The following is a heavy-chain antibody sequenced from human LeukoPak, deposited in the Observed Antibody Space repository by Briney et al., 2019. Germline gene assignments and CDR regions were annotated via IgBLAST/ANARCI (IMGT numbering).Heavy chain of an antibody. Sequence: ASVKASCKASGYTFTGYYMHWVRQAPGQGLEWMGRINPNSGGTNYAQKFQGRVTMTRDTSISTAYMELSRLRSDDTAVYYCATLPRDIVLMVYAGYWGQGTLVTVSS. CDR3: ATLPRDIVLMVYAGY. J-gene: IGHJ4*02. CDR2: INPNSGGT. V-gene: IGHV1-2*06. D-gene: IGHD2-8*01. CDR1: GYTFTGYY.